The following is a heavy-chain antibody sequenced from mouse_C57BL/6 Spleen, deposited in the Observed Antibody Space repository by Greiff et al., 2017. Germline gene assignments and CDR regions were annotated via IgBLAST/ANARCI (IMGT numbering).Heavy chain of an antibody. J-gene: IGHJ2*01. Sequence: QVQLQQSGPELVKPGASVKISCKASGYAFSSSWINWVKQRPGQGLEWIGRIYPGDGGTNYNGKFKGKATLTADNSSSTAYMQLGSLTSEDSAVYFCFIYTSDCFDDWGKGTTLTVSA. CDR1: GYAFSSSW. V-gene: IGHV1-82*01. CDR3: FIYTSDCFDD. CDR2: IYPGDGGT. D-gene: IGHD5-1-1*01.